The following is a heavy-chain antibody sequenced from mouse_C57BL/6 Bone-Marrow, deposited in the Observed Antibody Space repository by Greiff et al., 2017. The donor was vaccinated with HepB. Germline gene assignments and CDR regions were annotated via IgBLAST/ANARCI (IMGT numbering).Heavy chain of an antibody. J-gene: IGHJ4*01. CDR3: ARHPYYDYPSYAMDY. V-gene: IGHV5-12*01. Sequence: EVQRVESGGGLVTPGGSLKLSCAASGFTFSDYYMYWVRQTPEKRLEWVAYISNGGGSTYYPETVKGRFTISRDNAKNTLSLQMIRLKSEDTAMYYFARHPYYDYPSYAMDYWGQGTSVTVSS. CDR2: ISNGGGST. CDR1: GFTFSDYY. D-gene: IGHD2-4*01.